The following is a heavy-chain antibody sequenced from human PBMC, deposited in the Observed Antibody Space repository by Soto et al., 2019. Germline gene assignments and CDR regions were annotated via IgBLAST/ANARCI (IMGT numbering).Heavy chain of an antibody. Sequence: PSETLFLTCTVSGGSISSSSYYWGWIRQPPGKGLEWIGSVFYSGSAYYNPSLKSRVTISVDTSKSQFSLNLSSVTAADTAVFYCARHVTGPSYYYYYGMDVWGQGTPVTVSS. CDR3: ARHVTGPSYYYYYGMDV. CDR1: GGSISSSSYY. J-gene: IGHJ6*02. CDR2: VFYSGSA. V-gene: IGHV4-39*01. D-gene: IGHD1-20*01.